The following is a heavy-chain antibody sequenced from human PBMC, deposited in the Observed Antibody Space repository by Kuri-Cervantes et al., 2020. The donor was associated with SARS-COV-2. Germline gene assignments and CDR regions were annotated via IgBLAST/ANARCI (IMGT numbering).Heavy chain of an antibody. V-gene: IGHV4-39*07. CDR3: ARGIVLRYFDWLPRAFDY. CDR2: IYYSGST. D-gene: IGHD3-9*01. CDR1: GGSISSSSYY. J-gene: IGHJ4*02. Sequence: SETLSLTCTVSGGSISSSSYYWGWIRQPPGKGLEWIGSIYYSGSTNYNPSLKSRVTISVDTSKNQFSLKLSSVTAADTAVYYCARGIVLRYFDWLPRAFDYWGQGTLVTVSS.